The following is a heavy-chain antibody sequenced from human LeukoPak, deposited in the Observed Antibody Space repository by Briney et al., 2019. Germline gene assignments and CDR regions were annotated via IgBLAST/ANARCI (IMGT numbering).Heavy chain of an antibody. CDR3: VRDVQFAFDI. D-gene: IGHD5-24*01. CDR1: GFTFSSEP. CDR2: IRSGGDNI. V-gene: IGHV3-48*01. Sequence: GGSLRLSCATSGFTFSSEPMNWVRQAPGKGLEWVANIRSGGDNIHYVDSVRGRFTISRDNAKKSLYLQMNSLRAEDTAVYYCVRDVQFAFDIWGQGTMVTVSS. J-gene: IGHJ3*02.